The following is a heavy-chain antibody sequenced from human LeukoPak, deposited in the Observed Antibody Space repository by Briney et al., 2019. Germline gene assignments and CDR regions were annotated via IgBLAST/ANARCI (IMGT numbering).Heavy chain of an antibody. V-gene: IGHV4-34*01. J-gene: IGHJ5*02. CDR3: ARGRGPGYCSSTSCYYSNWFDP. CDR1: GGSFSGYY. CDR2: INHSGST. Sequence: SETLSLTCAVYGGSFSGYYWSWIRQPPGKGLEWIGEINHSGSTNYNPSLKSRVTISVDTSKNQFSLKLSSVTAADTAVYYCARGRGPGYCSSTSCYYSNWFDPWGQGTLVTVSS. D-gene: IGHD2-2*01.